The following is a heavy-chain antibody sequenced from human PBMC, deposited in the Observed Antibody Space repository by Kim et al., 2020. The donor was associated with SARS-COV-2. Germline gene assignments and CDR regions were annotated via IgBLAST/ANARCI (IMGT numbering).Heavy chain of an antibody. J-gene: IGHJ4*02. CDR1: GFTFRGYD. Sequence: GGSLRLSCAASGFTFRGYDMSWARQAPGKGLEWVSTISDSGFRTHYTDSVKGRFTISRDNSKSTLFLQMNSLRVEDTAVYYCDASDYWGQGSVVTVS. CDR2: ISDSGFRT. V-gene: IGHV3-23*01. CDR3: DASDY.